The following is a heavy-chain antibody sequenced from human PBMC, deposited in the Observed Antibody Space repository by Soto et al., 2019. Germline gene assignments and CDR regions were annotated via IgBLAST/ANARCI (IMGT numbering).Heavy chain of an antibody. Sequence: GGSLRLSCAASGFTFSSYSMSWVRQAPGKGLEWVSGFSTGGDGGTTYYADSVKGRFTISRDNSKNTLFLQMNSLRAEDTAIYYCAKKVNSGPGSQFFDYWGQGTLVTVSS. CDR1: GFTFSSYS. D-gene: IGHD3-10*01. J-gene: IGHJ4*02. CDR3: AKKVNSGPGSQFFDY. V-gene: IGHV3-23*01. CDR2: FSTGGDGGTT.